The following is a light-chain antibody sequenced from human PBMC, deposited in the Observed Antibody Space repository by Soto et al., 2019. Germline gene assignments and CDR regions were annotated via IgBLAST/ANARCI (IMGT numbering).Light chain of an antibody. V-gene: IGLV2-8*01. Sequence: QSVLTQPPSASGSPGQSVAISCTGTSSDVGGYNYVAWYQQHPGKAPKLMIYEVTKRPSGVPDRFSGSKSGNTASLTVSGLQADDEADYYGSSYAGSDVFVFGTGTKVTVL. CDR3: SSYAGSDVFV. CDR2: EVT. J-gene: IGLJ1*01. CDR1: SSDVGGYNY.